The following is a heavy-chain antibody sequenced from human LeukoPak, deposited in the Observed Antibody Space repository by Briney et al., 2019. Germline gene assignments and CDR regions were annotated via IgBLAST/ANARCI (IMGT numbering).Heavy chain of an antibody. V-gene: IGHV4-59*08. Sequence: SETLSLTCSVSGGSISRYYWSWIRRPPGKGLEWIGYIFHSGSTKYNPSLKSRVTISLDTSNQQFSLKLTSVTATDTAVYFCARHEVHCTGGNCYSNAFDVWGQGTMVTVSS. D-gene: IGHD2-15*01. CDR3: ARHEVHCTGGNCYSNAFDV. J-gene: IGHJ3*01. CDR2: IFHSGST. CDR1: GGSISRYY.